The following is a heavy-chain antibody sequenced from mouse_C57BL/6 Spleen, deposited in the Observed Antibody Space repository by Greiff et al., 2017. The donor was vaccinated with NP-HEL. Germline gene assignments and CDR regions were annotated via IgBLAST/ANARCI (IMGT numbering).Heavy chain of an antibody. CDR1: GYAFSSYW. Sequence: VQLQQSGAELVKPGASVKISCKASGYAFSSYWMNWVKQRPGKGLEWIGQIYPGDGDTNYNGKFKGKATLTADKSSSTAYMQLSSLTSEDSAVYFCARRDYGSSYAMDYWGQRTSVTVSS. CDR3: ARRDYGSSYAMDY. D-gene: IGHD1-1*01. J-gene: IGHJ4*01. CDR2: IYPGDGDT. V-gene: IGHV1-80*01.